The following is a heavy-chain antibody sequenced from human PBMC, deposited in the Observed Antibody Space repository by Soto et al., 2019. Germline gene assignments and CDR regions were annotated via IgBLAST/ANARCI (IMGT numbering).Heavy chain of an antibody. V-gene: IGHV4-34*01. CDR1: GGSFSGYY. Sequence: SETLSLTCAVYGGSFSGYYWSCIRQPPGKGLECSWEINHSGSTNYNPSLKSRVNISVDTSKNQFSPRLSSVTAADTAVYYCARMARIAAAGTCLFDPWGQGTLVTVSS. CDR2: INHSGST. D-gene: IGHD6-13*01. CDR3: ARMARIAAAGTCLFDP. J-gene: IGHJ5*02.